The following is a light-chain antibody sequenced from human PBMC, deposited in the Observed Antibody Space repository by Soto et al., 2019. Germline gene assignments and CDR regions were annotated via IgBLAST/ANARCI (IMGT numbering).Light chain of an antibody. J-gene: IGKJ1*01. CDR2: DVS. V-gene: IGKV1-5*01. Sequence: DIQMTQSPSTLSASVGDRVTITCRASQSISSWLAWYQQKPGKAPKLLIYDVSSLESGVPSRFSGSGSGTEFTLTISSLQPDDFATYYCQQYNSYSGATFGQGTKVDI. CDR1: QSISSW. CDR3: QQYNSYSGAT.